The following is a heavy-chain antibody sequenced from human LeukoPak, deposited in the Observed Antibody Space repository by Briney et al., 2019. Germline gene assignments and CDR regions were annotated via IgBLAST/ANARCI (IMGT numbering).Heavy chain of an antibody. Sequence: GSLRLSCAASRFIFSNYAMNWVRQAPGKGLEWVSQISGSGGETYYGDSVQGRFTISRDNSENMLYLQMNSLRAEDTAVYYCVKDGSAMVKLWFDPWGQGTLVTVSS. CDR1: RFIFSNYA. D-gene: IGHD5-18*01. V-gene: IGHV3-23*01. J-gene: IGHJ5*02. CDR2: ISGSGGET. CDR3: VKDGSAMVKLWFDP.